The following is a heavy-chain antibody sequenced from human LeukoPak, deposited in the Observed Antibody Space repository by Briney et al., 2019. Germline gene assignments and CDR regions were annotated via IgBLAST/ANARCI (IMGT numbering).Heavy chain of an antibody. CDR1: GFTFSSYW. CDR2: IKKDGSEK. J-gene: IGHJ4*02. V-gene: IGHV3-7*01. CDR3: ARALYNNGWYPDYFDY. D-gene: IGHD6-19*01. Sequence: GGSLRLSCAASGFTFSSYWKSWVRQAPGKGLEWVANIKKDGSEKYYVDSVKGRLTISRDNAENSLSLQMNSLRAEDTAVYYCARALYNNGWYPDYFDYWGQGTLVTVSS.